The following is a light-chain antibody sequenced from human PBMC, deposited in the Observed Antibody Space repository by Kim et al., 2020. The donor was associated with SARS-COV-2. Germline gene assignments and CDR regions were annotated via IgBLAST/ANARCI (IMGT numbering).Light chain of an antibody. Sequence: VPISFSCSSSHLARTYVSWYPQFPGTAPTLLIYRNNPRPSGVPDRFSGSKSGTSVFLAISGLRSEDEADYYCATWDDRLSGWVFGGGTQLTVL. CDR1: SSHLARTY. CDR2: RNN. V-gene: IGLV1-47*01. CDR3: ATWDDRLSGWV. J-gene: IGLJ3*02.